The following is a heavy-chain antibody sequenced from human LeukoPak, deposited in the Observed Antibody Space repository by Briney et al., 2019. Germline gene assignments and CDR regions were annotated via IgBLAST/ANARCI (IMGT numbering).Heavy chain of an antibody. V-gene: IGHV1-18*01. J-gene: IGHJ6*03. CDR3: ARITGTTYYYYYYYMDV. CDR1: GYTFTSYG. D-gene: IGHD1-7*01. CDR2: ISAYNGNT. Sequence: ASVKVSCKASGYTFTSYGISWVRQAPGQGLEWMGWISAYNGNTNYAQELQGRVTMTTDTSTSTAYMELRSLRSDDTAVYYCARITGTTYYYYYYYMDVWGKGTTVTVSS.